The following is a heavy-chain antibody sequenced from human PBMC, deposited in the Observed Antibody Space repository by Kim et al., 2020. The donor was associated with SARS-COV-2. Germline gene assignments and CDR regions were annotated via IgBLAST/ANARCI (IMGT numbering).Heavy chain of an antibody. CDR3: ARDICGTPEGYWGQGGGPVEF. D-gene: IGHD7-27*01. J-gene: IGHJ4*02. CDR2: IRHKGDSYIP. CDR1: GFSLSDFN. V-gene: IGHV3-72*01. Sequence: GGSLRLSCAASGFSLSDFNMDWVRQAPGKGLEWVGCIRHKGDSYIPEYAASVKGRFAISRDDSKNSLYLQMTSLQIEDTAVYYCARDICGTPEGYWGQGGGPVEFWGQGTQVTVSS.